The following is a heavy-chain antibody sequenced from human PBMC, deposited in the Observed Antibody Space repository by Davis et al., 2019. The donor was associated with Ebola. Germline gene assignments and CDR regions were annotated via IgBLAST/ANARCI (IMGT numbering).Heavy chain of an antibody. D-gene: IGHD2-2*01. CDR1: GYTFTSYG. J-gene: IGHJ3*02. CDR2: ISAYDGNT. V-gene: IGHV1-18*01. Sequence: ASVKVSCKASGYTFTSYGFSWVRQAPGQGLEWMGWISAYDGNTNYPQKFQGRVTMTTDTSTTTAYMELRGLRSDDTAVYYCARGLVPAAMAAMVNDAFDIWGQGTMVTVSS. CDR3: ARGLVPAAMAAMVNDAFDI.